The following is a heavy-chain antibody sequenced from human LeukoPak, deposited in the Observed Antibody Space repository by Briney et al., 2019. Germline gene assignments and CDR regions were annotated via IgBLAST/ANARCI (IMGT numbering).Heavy chain of an antibody. CDR3: AKVRDGDYGYFQH. V-gene: IGHV3-23*01. CDR1: GFTFGDYA. D-gene: IGHD4-17*01. J-gene: IGHJ1*01. CDR2: ISGSGGST. Sequence: GGSLRLSCTASGFTFGDYAMSWVRQAPGKGLEWVSAISGSGGSTYYADSVKGRFTISRDNSKNTLYLQMNSLRAEDTAVYYCAKVRDGDYGYFQHWGQGTLVTVSS.